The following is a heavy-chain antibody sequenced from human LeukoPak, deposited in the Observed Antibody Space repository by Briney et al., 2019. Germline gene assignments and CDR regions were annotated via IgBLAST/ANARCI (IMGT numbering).Heavy chain of an antibody. V-gene: IGHV3-30*18. CDR1: GFTFSSYG. D-gene: IGHD2-2*01. CDR2: ISYDGGNK. CDR3: AKDRVPAADY. J-gene: IGHJ4*02. Sequence: GGSLRLSCAASGFTFSSYGMHWVRQAPGKGLEWVAVISYDGGNKYYADSVKGRFTISRDNSKNTLYLQMNSLRAEDTAVYYCAKDRVPAADYWGQGTLVTVSS.